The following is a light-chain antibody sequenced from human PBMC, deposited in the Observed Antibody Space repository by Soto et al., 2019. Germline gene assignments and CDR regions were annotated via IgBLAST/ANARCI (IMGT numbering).Light chain of an antibody. CDR1: SSDVGAYNY. J-gene: IGLJ1*01. Sequence: QSALTPPASVSGSPGQSITISCTGTSSDVGAYNYVSWFQQYPGKAPKLMIYDVSNRPSGVSNRFSGSKSGNTASLTISGLQAEDEADYYCCSYTSSSTYVLGTGTKVTVL. CDR3: CSYTSSSTYV. V-gene: IGLV2-14*01. CDR2: DVS.